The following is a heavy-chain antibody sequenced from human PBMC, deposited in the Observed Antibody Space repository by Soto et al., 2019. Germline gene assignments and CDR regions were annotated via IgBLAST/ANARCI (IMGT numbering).Heavy chain of an antibody. J-gene: IGHJ3*02. Sequence: PGGSLRLSCAASGSTFSSYWMSWVRQAPGKGLEWVANIKQDGSEKYYVDSVKGRFTISRDNAKNSLYLQMNSLRAEDTAVYYCARADYDYVWGTSHDAFDIWGQGTMVTVSS. CDR3: ARADYDYVWGTSHDAFDI. V-gene: IGHV3-7*05. CDR1: GSTFSSYW. D-gene: IGHD3-16*01. CDR2: IKQDGSEK.